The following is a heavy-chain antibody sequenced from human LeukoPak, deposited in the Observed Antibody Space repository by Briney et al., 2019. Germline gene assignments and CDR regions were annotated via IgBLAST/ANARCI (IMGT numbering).Heavy chain of an antibody. J-gene: IGHJ4*02. CDR3: ATKQWLAPPPDS. CDR2: INTDGTVT. Sequence: PGRSLRLSCAAAGFTFIKNWMLWVRHAPGNGLESVSRINTDGTVTTYADSVKGRFTVSRDNADNTTFLQMNSVRDEDTAVYYCATKQWLAPPPDSWGQGTPVTVSS. V-gene: IGHV3-74*01. D-gene: IGHD6-19*01. CDR1: GFTFIKNW.